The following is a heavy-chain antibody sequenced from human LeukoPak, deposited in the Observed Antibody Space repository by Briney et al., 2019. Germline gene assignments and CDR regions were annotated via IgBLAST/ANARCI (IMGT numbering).Heavy chain of an antibody. CDR3: ARVPGGSSGVIDY. CDR1: GYSFTSYW. Sequence: GEALKISFKGSGYSFTSYWIGWVRRMPGKGLEWMGITYPGDSDTRYSPSFQGQVTISADKSISTAYLQWSSLKASDTAMYYCARVPGGSSGVIDYWGQGTLVTVSS. CDR2: TYPGDSDT. V-gene: IGHV5-51*01. D-gene: IGHD6-19*01. J-gene: IGHJ4*02.